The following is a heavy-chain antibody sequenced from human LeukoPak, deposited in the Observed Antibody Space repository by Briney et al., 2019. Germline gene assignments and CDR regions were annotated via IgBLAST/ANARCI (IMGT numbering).Heavy chain of an antibody. V-gene: IGHV1-2*02. Sequence: ASVKVSCKASGYTFTDYYMQWVRQAPGQGLEWMGWINPRSGDTNYAQKFQGRVTMTRDTSISTAYMELSGLRSDDTAVYYCARRKEGCCSGGSCYYFDYWGQGTLVTVSS. CDR2: INPRSGDT. D-gene: IGHD2-15*01. CDR1: GYTFTDYY. CDR3: ARRKEGCCSGGSCYYFDY. J-gene: IGHJ4*02.